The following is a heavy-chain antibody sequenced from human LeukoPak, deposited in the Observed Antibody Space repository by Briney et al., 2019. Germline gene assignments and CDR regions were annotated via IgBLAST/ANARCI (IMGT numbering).Heavy chain of an antibody. J-gene: IGHJ4*02. CDR1: GFTFSSYS. D-gene: IGHD3-22*01. CDR3: AREFGSSGYAPFDY. CDR2: ISSSSSYI. V-gene: IGHV3-21*01. Sequence: GGSLRPSCAASGFTFSSYSMNWVRQAPGKGLEWVSSISSSSSYIYYADSVKGRFTISRDNAKNSLYLQMNSLRAEDTAVYYCAREFGSSGYAPFDYWGQGTLVTVSS.